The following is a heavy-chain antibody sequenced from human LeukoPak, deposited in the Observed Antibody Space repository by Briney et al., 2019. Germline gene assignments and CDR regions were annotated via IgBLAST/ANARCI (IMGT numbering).Heavy chain of an antibody. Sequence: SETLSLTCTVSGDSITNYYWIWLRPPPGKGLEWIGYIHYSGSTNYNPSLKSRVTISVDTSKNQFSLKLSSVTAADTAVYYCARGRNYYYSMDVWGKGTTVTVSS. CDR2: IHYSGST. CDR3: ARGRNYYYSMDV. J-gene: IGHJ6*03. CDR1: GDSITNYY. V-gene: IGHV4-59*01.